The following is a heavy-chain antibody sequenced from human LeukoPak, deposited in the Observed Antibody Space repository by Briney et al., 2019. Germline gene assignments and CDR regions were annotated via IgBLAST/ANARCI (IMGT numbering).Heavy chain of an antibody. V-gene: IGHV1-2*02. CDR1: VYTFTGYY. Sequence: ASVKVSCKASVYTFTGYYMHWVRQAPGQGLEWMGWINPDSGGTNYAQTFQGRVTMTRDTSISTAYMELSRLRSDDTAVYYCARERTLTSCYDYWGQGTLVTVSS. D-gene: IGHD2-15*01. CDR3: ARERTLTSCYDY. CDR2: INPDSGGT. J-gene: IGHJ4*02.